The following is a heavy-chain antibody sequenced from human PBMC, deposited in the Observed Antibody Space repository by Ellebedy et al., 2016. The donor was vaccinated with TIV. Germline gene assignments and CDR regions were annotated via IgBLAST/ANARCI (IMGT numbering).Heavy chain of an antibody. Sequence: MPSETLSLTCTVSGGSISSYYWTWIRQPPGKGLEWIGYIYYGGTTNYNPSLKSRVTISADTSKNQFSLKLNSVTAADTAVYFCARQLDYGDQIFDYWGQGTLVTVSS. V-gene: IGHV4-59*01. D-gene: IGHD4-17*01. CDR1: GGSISSYY. CDR3: ARQLDYGDQIFDY. CDR2: IYYGGTT. J-gene: IGHJ4*02.